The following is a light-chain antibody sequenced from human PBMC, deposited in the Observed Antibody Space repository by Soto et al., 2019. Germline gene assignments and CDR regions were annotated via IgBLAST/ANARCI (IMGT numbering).Light chain of an antibody. Sequence: DIRMTQSPSFLSASVGDRVTITCRASQAISNYLNWYQQKPGKAPKVLIYAASTLQSGVPSRFSGSGSGTDFTLTISSLQPEDFATYYCQQSYSTPRTFGQGTKVDIK. V-gene: IGKV1-39*01. CDR2: AAS. CDR1: QAISNY. CDR3: QQSYSTPRT. J-gene: IGKJ1*01.